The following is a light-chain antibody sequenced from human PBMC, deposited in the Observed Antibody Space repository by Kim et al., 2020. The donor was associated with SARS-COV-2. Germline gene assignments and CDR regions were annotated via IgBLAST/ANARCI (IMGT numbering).Light chain of an antibody. CDR2: LNSDGSH. CDR3: QTWGTGIHVV. CDR1: SGHSSYA. Sequence: SVKLTCTLSSGHSSYAIAWHKQQPEKGPRYLMKLNSDGSHSKGDGNPDRFSGSSSGAERYLTISSLQSEDEADYYCQTWGTGIHVVFGGGTQLTVL. V-gene: IGLV4-69*01. J-gene: IGLJ2*01.